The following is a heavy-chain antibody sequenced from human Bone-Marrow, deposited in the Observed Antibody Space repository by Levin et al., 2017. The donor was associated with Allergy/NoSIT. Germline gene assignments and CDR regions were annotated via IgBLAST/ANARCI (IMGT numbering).Heavy chain of an antibody. CDR2: ISAYNGNT. CDR3: ARDLYYYDSSGWDDAFDI. D-gene: IGHD3-22*01. Sequence: ASVKVSCKASGYTFTTYGISWVRQAPGQGLEWMGWISAYNGNTNYAQKLQGRVTMTTDTSTSTAYMELRSLRSDDSAVYYCARDLYYYDSSGWDDAFDIWGQGTMVTVSS. V-gene: IGHV1-18*01. CDR1: GYTFTTYG. J-gene: IGHJ3*02.